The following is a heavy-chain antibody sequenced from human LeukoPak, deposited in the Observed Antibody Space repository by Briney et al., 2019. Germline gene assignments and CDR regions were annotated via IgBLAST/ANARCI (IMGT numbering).Heavy chain of an antibody. CDR1: GGSISSSSYY. Sequence: PSETLSLTCTVSGGSISSSSYYWGWIRQPPGMGLEWIGSIYYSGSTYYNPSLKSRVNISVDTSKNQFSLKLSSVTAADTAVYYCARRDYYGSGTYYMVSWGQGTLVTVSS. J-gene: IGHJ5*02. V-gene: IGHV4-39*01. CDR2: IYYSGST. D-gene: IGHD3-10*01. CDR3: ARRDYYGSGTYYMVS.